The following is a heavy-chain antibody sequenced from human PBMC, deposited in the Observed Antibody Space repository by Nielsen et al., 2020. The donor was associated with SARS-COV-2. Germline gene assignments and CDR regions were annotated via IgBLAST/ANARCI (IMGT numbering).Heavy chain of an antibody. D-gene: IGHD3-10*01. CDR1: GFSFSDYW. Sequence: GESLKISCAASGFSFSDYWMNWVRQAPGKGLEWVAFIRSDESNKYYAESVKGRFTISRDNSKNTVYLQMNSLRAEDTAVYYCAKEGEDDFWGRGTLVTVSS. CDR3: AKEGEDDF. J-gene: IGHJ2*01. CDR2: IRSDESNK. V-gene: IGHV3-30*02.